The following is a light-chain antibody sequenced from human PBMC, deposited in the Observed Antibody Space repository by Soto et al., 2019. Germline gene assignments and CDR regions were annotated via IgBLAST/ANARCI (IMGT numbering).Light chain of an antibody. J-gene: IGKJ3*01. CDR3: QQYGNSPFT. CDR1: QSVSSSY. CDR2: GAS. V-gene: IGKV3-20*01. Sequence: EIVLTQSPGTLSFSPGERATLTCRASQSVSSSYLAWFQQKPGQAPRLLIYGASSMATGIPDRFSGSGSGTDFTLTISRLEPEDCAVYYCQQYGNSPFTFGTGTKVDI.